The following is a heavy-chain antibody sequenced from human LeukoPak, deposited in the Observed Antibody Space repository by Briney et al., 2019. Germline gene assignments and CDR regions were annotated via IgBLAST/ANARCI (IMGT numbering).Heavy chain of an antibody. D-gene: IGHD4-17*01. CDR2: IYYSGST. Sequence: GYIYYSGSTYYNPSLKSRVTISVDTSKNQFSLKLSSVTAADTAVYYCARGTNDYGDLAIDYWGQGTLVTVSS. CDR3: ARGTNDYGDLAIDY. V-gene: IGHV4-31*02. J-gene: IGHJ4*02.